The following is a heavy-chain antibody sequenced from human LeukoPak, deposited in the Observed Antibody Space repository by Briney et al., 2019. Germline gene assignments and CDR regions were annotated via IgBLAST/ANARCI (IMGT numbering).Heavy chain of an antibody. Sequence: GESRQISCRGSGYSFATHWIGWVRQLPGKGLEWMGIIYPGDSDIRYSPSFQGQVTISADKSISTAYLQWSSLKASDTAMYYCAIRYSGSYNDYWGQGTLVTVSS. D-gene: IGHD1-26*01. CDR2: IYPGDSDI. V-gene: IGHV5-51*01. CDR3: AIRYSGSYNDY. J-gene: IGHJ4*02. CDR1: GYSFATHW.